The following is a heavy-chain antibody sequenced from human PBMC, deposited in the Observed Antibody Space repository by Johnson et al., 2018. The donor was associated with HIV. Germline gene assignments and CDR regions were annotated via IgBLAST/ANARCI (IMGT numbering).Heavy chain of an antibody. Sequence: EVQVLESGGGLVQPGRSLRLSCAASGFTFDDYAMHWVRQAPGKGLEWVSGISWNSGSIGYADSVKGRFTISRDDSKNTLYLQMNSLKTEDTAVYYCTTDSPAHITMIIVAAFDIWGQGTMVTVSP. CDR1: GFTFDDYA. CDR3: TTDSPAHITMIIVAAFDI. D-gene: IGHD3-22*01. CDR2: ISWNSGSI. V-gene: IGHV3-9*01. J-gene: IGHJ3*02.